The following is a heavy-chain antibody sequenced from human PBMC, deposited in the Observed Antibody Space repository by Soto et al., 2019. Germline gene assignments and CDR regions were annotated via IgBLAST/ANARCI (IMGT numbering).Heavy chain of an antibody. V-gene: IGHV4-34*01. Sequence: QVQLQQWGAGRLKPSETLSLTCAVYGGSFRGYYWSWIRQPPGKGLEWIGEINHRGSTNYNPSVKSRVTISVDTSKNQFSLKLNSVTAADTAVYYCARGSRVKIPAASGRDYYYHGLDVWGQGTAVTVSS. J-gene: IGHJ6*02. D-gene: IGHD6-25*01. CDR2: INHRGST. CDR3: ARGSRVKIPAASGRDYYYHGLDV. CDR1: GGSFRGYY.